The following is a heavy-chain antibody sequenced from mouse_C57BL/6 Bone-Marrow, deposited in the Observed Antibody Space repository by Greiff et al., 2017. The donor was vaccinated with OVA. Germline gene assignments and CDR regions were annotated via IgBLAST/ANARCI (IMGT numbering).Heavy chain of an antibody. V-gene: IGHV5-4*03. Sequence: EVKVVESGGGLVKPGGSLKLSCAASGFTFSSYAMSWVRQTPEKRLEWVATISDGGSYTYYPDNVKGRFTISRNNAKNNLYLQMSHLKSEDTAMYYCARGGTNGSRFDYWGQGTTLTVSS. CDR3: ARGGTNGSRFDY. CDR1: GFTFSSYA. CDR2: ISDGGSYT. J-gene: IGHJ2*01. D-gene: IGHD1-1*01.